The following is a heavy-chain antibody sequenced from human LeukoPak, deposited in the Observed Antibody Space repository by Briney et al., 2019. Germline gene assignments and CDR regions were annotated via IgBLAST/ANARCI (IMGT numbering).Heavy chain of an antibody. J-gene: IGHJ4*02. CDR3: AREYYDILTGYAVFNSIYYFDY. CDR1: GFTFSSYA. D-gene: IGHD3-9*01. Sequence: GGSLRLSCAASGFTFSSYAMHWVRQAPGKGLEWVAVISYDGSNEYYADSVKGRFTISRDNSKNTLYLQMNSLRAEDTAVYYCAREYYDILTGYAVFNSIYYFDYWGQGTLVTVSS. V-gene: IGHV3-30*01. CDR2: ISYDGSNE.